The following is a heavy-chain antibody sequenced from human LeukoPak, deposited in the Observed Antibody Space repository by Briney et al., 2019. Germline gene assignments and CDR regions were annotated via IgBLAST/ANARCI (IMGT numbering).Heavy chain of an antibody. J-gene: IGHJ4*02. D-gene: IGHD3-9*01. CDR1: GYTLTNYG. CDR3: ARGDFDWVLFDF. Sequence: ASVKVSCKASGYTLTNYGFIWVRQAPGQGLEWMGWINPNTGGTNYAQKFQGRVTMTRDTSATTAYMDLTSLKSDDTAVYYCARGDFDWVLFDFWGQGTLVTVSS. CDR2: INPNTGGT. V-gene: IGHV1-2*02.